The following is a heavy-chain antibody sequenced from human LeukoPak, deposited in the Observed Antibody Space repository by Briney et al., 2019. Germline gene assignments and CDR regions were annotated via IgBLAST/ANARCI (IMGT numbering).Heavy chain of an antibody. CDR2: INTNAGNP. D-gene: IGHD6-13*01. Sequence: ASVKVSCKASGYTFTSYAMNWVRQAPGQGLEWMGWINTNAGNPTYAQGFTGRFVFSLDTSVSTAYLQISSLKAEDTAVYYCARVGVGSSWYSGYPFGYWGQGTLVTVSS. CDR1: GYTFTSYA. V-gene: IGHV7-4-1*02. J-gene: IGHJ4*02. CDR3: ARVGVGSSWYSGYPFGY.